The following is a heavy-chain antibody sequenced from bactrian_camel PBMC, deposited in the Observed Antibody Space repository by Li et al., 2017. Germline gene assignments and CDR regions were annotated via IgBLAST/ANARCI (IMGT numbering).Heavy chain of an antibody. CDR1: GFTFSDHY. Sequence: VQLVESGGGLVQPGGSLRLSCTASGFTFSDHYMSWVRQAPGKGLEWVITITDDGSTTYSADAVKGRFTISRANAKNTLYLQMNGLKPGDTAMYYCAVHRYGAGYNYWGQGTQVTVS. D-gene: IGHD5*01. J-gene: IGHJ4*01. CDR2: ITDDGSTT. CDR3: AVHRYGAGYNY. V-gene: IGHV3-2*01.